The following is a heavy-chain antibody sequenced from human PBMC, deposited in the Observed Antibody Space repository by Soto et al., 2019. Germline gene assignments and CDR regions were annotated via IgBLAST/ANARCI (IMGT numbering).Heavy chain of an antibody. V-gene: IGHV4-34*01. CDR1: GGSFSGYY. J-gene: IGHJ3*02. Sequence: SETLSLTCAVYGGSFSGYYWSWIRQPPGKGLEWIGEINHSGSTNCNPSLKSRVTISVDTSKNQFSLKLSSVTAADTAVYYCARVRKSYYDFWSGRGAFDIWGQGTTVTVSS. CDR2: INHSGST. D-gene: IGHD3-3*01. CDR3: ARVRKSYYDFWSGRGAFDI.